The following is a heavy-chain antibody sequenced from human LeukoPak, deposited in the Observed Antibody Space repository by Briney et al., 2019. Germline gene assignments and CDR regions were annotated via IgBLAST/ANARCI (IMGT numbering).Heavy chain of an antibody. CDR3: ARDQSSGWYFSFDY. J-gene: IGHJ4*02. D-gene: IGHD6-19*01. V-gene: IGHV3-53*01. CDR1: GFTVSSNY. Sequence: GGSLRLSCAASGFTVSSNYMSWVRQAPGKGQEWVSVIYSGGTTYYADSVKGRFTISRDNSKNTLYLQMNSLRAEDTAVYYCARDQSSGWYFSFDYWGQGTLVTVSS. CDR2: IYSGGTT.